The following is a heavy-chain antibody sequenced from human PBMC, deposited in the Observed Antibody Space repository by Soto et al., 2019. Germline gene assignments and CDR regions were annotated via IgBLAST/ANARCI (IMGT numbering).Heavy chain of an antibody. CDR2: ISYDGSNK. D-gene: IGHD2-2*01. CDR1: GFTFSSYG. Sequence: QVQLVESGGGVVQPGRSLRLSCAASGFTFSSYGMHWVRQAPGKGLEWVAVISYDGSNKYYADSVKGRFTISRDNSKNTLYLQMNSLRAEDTAVYYCAKAVVPAAIRWHYYYGMDVWGQGTTVTVSS. J-gene: IGHJ6*02. V-gene: IGHV3-30*18. CDR3: AKAVVPAAIRWHYYYGMDV.